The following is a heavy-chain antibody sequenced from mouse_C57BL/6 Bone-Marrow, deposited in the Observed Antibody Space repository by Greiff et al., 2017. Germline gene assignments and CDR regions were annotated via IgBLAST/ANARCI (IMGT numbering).Heavy chain of an antibody. CDR3: TRDAMDD. V-gene: IGHV1-15*01. Sequence: QVQLQQYGAELVRPGASVTLSCKASGYTFTDYEMHWVKQTPVHGLEWIGAIDPETGGTAYNQKFKGKAILTADKSSSTAYMELRSLTSEEAAVYYCTRDAMDDWGQGTSVTVSS. CDR2: IDPETGGT. J-gene: IGHJ4*01. CDR1: GYTFTDYE.